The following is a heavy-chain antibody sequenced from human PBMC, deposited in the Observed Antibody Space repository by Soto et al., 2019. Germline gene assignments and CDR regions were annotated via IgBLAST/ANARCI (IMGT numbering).Heavy chain of an antibody. CDR3: ARDPHEFWTSYWFDP. CDR1: GYTFNTYG. Sequence: VASVKVSCKTSGYTFNTYGINWVRQAPGQGLELMGWISAYDGKTTYAEKFQGRVTITTDTSTSTAYMELRSLRSDDTAIYYCARDPHEFWTSYWFDPWGQGTPVTVSS. CDR2: ISAYDGKT. D-gene: IGHD3-3*01. V-gene: IGHV1-18*01. J-gene: IGHJ5*02.